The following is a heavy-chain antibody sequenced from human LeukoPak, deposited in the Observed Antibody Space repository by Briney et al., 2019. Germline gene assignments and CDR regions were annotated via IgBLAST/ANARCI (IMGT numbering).Heavy chain of an antibody. V-gene: IGHV4-61*02. J-gene: IGHJ5*02. D-gene: IGHD6-19*01. Sequence: SETLSLICTVFGGSISSGSYYWSWIRQPAGKGLEWTGRIYTSGSTNYNPSLKSRVTISVDTSKNQFSLKLSSVTAADTAVYYCAREDSGWFAWFDPWGQGTLVTVSS. CDR1: GGSISSGSYY. CDR2: IYTSGST. CDR3: AREDSGWFAWFDP.